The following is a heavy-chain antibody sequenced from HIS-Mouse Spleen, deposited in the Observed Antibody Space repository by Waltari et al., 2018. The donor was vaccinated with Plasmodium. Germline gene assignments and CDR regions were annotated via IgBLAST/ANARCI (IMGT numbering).Heavy chain of an antibody. D-gene: IGHD6-6*01. Sequence: QVQLVQSGAEVKKPGASVKVSCKASGYTFTGYYMHWVRQAPGQGLEWMGWINPTSGGTNYANKFQGRVTMTRDTSISTAYMELSRLRSDDTAVYYCARGLMVSSSSISLDYWGQGTLVTVSS. CDR3: ARGLMVSSSSISLDY. CDR1: GYTFTGYY. J-gene: IGHJ4*02. V-gene: IGHV1-2*07. CDR2: INPTSGGT.